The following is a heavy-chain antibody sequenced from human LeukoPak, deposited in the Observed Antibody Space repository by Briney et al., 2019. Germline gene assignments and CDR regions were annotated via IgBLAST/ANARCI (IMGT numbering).Heavy chain of an antibody. V-gene: IGHV4-39*07. CDR2: IYYSGST. CDR1: GGSISSSSYY. CDR3: ARDRGGVGSPQQLAYFDY. Sequence: PSETLSLTCTVSGGSISSSSYYWGWIRQPPGKGLEWIGSIYYSGSTYYNPSLKSRVTISVDTSKNQFSLKLSSVTAADTAVYYCARDRGGVGSPQQLAYFDYWGQGTLVTVSS. J-gene: IGHJ4*02. D-gene: IGHD6-13*01.